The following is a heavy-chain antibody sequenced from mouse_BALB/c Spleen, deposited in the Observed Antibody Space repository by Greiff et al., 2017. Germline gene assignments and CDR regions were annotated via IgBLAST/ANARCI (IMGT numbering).Heavy chain of an antibody. CDR1: GYTFTSYV. Sequence: EVQLQQSGPELVKPGASVKMSCKASGYTFTSYVMHWVKQKPGQGLEWIGYINPYNDGTKYNEKFKGKATLTSDKSSSTAYMELSSLTSEDSAVYYCAREASPMSRYDGYTRGWFAYWGQGTLVTVSA. D-gene: IGHD2-3*01. J-gene: IGHJ3*01. CDR3: AREASPMSRYDGYTRGWFAY. CDR2: INPYNDGT. V-gene: IGHV1-14*01.